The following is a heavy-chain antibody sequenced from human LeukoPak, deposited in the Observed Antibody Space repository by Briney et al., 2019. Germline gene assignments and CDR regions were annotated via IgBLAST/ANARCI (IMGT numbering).Heavy chain of an antibody. CDR2: IDPSDSYT. D-gene: IGHD3-10*01. V-gene: IGHV5-10-1*01. Sequence: HGESLKISCEGSGYSFTSYWISWARQMPGKGLEWMGRIDPSDSYTNYSPSFQGHVTISADKSISTAYLQWGSLKASDTAMYYCARTYGSGSYMFNYWGQGTLVTVSS. J-gene: IGHJ4*02. CDR1: GYSFTSYW. CDR3: ARTYGSGSYMFNY.